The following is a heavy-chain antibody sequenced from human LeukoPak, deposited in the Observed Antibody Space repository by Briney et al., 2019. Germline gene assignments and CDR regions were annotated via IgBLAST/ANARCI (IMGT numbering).Heavy chain of an antibody. CDR3: ARTKGGIDYYGSGPWEFDP. Sequence: SETLSLTCTVSGGSISSGGYYWSWIRQHPGKGLECIGYIYYSGSTYYNPSLKSRVTISVDTSKNQFSLKLSSVTAADTAVYYCARTKGGIDYYGSGPWEFDPWGQGTLVTVSS. D-gene: IGHD3-10*01. J-gene: IGHJ5*02. V-gene: IGHV4-31*03. CDR1: GGSISSGGYY. CDR2: IYYSGST.